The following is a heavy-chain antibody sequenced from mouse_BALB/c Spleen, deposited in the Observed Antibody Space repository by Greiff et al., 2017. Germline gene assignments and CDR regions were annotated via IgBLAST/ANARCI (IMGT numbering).Heavy chain of an antibody. CDR1: GFNIKDTY. CDR3: ARNLYYFDY. V-gene: IGHV14-3*02. J-gene: IGHJ2*01. CDR2: IDPANGNT. Sequence: EVKLLESGAELVKPGASVKLSCTASGFNIKDTYMHWVKQRPEQGLEWIGRIDPANGNTKYDPKFQGKATITADTSSNTAYLQLSSLTSEDTAVYYCARNLYYFDYWGQGTTLTVSS.